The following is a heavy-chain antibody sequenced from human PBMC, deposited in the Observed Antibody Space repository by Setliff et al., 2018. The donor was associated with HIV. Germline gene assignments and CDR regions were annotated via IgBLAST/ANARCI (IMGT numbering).Heavy chain of an antibody. CDR2: IYSSGST. V-gene: IGHV4-61*02. CDR1: GGSISSGSHY. Sequence: SETLSLTCTVSGGSISSGSHYWNWVRQSAGKGLEWIGRIYSSGSTNYNPSLNSRVSISVDTSKNQFSLKLNSVAAADTAVYFCARDKGGTYDGMYFYYYMDVWGKGTTVTVSS. D-gene: IGHD1-26*01. CDR3: ARDKGGTYDGMYFYYYMDV. J-gene: IGHJ6*03.